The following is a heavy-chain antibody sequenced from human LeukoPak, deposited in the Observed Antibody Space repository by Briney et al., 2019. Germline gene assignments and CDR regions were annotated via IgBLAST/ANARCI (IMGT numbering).Heavy chain of an antibody. Sequence: SETLSLTCTVSSDSISSYYWTWIRQPPGKGLEWIGYFYYSGSTNYNPSLKSRVSISVDTSKNQFSLKMYPVTAADTAVYYCARGGRSGSYGYYFDYWGQGILVTVSS. CDR1: SDSISSYY. D-gene: IGHD1-26*01. CDR2: FYYSGST. J-gene: IGHJ4*02. CDR3: ARGGRSGSYGYYFDY. V-gene: IGHV4-59*01.